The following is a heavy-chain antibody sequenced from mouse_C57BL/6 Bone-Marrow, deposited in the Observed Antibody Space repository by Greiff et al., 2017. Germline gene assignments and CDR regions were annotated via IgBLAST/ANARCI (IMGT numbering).Heavy chain of an antibody. CDR2: IDPNSGGT. Sequence: QVQLQQPGAELVQPGASVKLSCKASGYTFTSYWMHWVKQRPGRGLEWIGRIDPNSGGTKYNEKFKSKATLTVDKPSSTAYMQLSSLTSEDSAVYYSARVYYYGSSYQYFDVWGTGTTVTVSS. CDR1: GYTFTSYW. CDR3: ARVYYYGSSYQYFDV. D-gene: IGHD1-1*01. J-gene: IGHJ1*03. V-gene: IGHV1-72*01.